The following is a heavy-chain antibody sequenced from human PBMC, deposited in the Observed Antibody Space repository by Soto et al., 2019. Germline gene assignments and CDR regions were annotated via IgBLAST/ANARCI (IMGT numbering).Heavy chain of an antibody. D-gene: IGHD3-10*01. CDR2: INHSGST. V-gene: IGHV4-34*01. CDR1: GGSFSGYY. J-gene: IGHJ3*02. Sequence: SETLSLTCAVYGGSFSGYYWSWIRQPPGKGLEWIGEINHSGSTNYNPSLKSRVTISVDTSKNQFSLKLSSVTAADTAVYYCARIALWFGEMDAFDIWGQGTMVTVSS. CDR3: ARIALWFGEMDAFDI.